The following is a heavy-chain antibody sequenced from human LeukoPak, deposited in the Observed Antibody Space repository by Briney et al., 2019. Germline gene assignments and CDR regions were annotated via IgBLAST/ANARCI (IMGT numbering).Heavy chain of an antibody. CDR2: ISGSDGST. CDR3: AKVMVGYCGGDCAVDY. V-gene: IGHV3-23*01. D-gene: IGHD2-21*02. J-gene: IGHJ4*02. CDR1: GFTFSSYA. Sequence: PGGSLRLSCAASGFTFSSYAMSWVRQAPGKGLEWVSAISGSDGSTYYADSVKGRFTISRDNSKNTLYLQMNSLRAEDTAVYYCAKVMVGYCGGDCAVDYWGQGTLVTVSS.